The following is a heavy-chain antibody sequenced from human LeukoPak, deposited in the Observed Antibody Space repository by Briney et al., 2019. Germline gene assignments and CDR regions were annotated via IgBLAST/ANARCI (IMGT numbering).Heavy chain of an antibody. J-gene: IGHJ4*02. CDR3: ARMSGSHLDY. Sequence: GGSLRLSCAASGFTFSSYAMHWVRQAPGKGLEWVAVIWYDGSKKYYADSVKGRFTISRDNSKNTLYLQMDSLRAEETAVYYCARMSGSHLDYWGQGTLVTVSS. V-gene: IGHV3-33*08. CDR1: GFTFSSYA. CDR2: IWYDGSKK. D-gene: IGHD1-26*01.